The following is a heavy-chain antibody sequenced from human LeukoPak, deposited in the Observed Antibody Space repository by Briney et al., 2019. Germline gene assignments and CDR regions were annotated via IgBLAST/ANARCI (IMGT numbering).Heavy chain of an antibody. CDR3: ARGDFQRLFDY. CDR2: IYYSGST. Sequence: SETLSLTCTVSGVSVSSGSYYWSWIRQPPGKGLEWIGCIYYSGSTNYNPSLKSRVTISVDTSKNQFSLKLSSVTAADTAVYYCARGDFQRLFDYWGQGTLVTVSS. D-gene: IGHD2-21*02. J-gene: IGHJ4*02. CDR1: GVSVSSGSYY. V-gene: IGHV4-61*01.